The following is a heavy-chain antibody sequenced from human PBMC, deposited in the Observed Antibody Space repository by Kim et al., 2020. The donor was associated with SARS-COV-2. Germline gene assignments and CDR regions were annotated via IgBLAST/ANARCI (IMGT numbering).Heavy chain of an antibody. J-gene: IGHJ4*02. CDR1: GGTFARST. CDR2: IIPSFGTG. V-gene: IGHV1-69*13. Sequence: SVKVSCKASGGTFARSTFTWVRQAPGQGLEWVGGIIPSFGTGNYAQKFQGRVTITADESTTTAYMELSSLRSEDTAIYFCAREGVPARPDVWGQGTLVTVSA. D-gene: IGHD6-6*01. CDR3: AREGVPARPDV.